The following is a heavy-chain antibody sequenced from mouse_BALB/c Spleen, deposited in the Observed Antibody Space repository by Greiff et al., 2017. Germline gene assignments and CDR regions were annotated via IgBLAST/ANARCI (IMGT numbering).Heavy chain of an antibody. Sequence: DVEVVESGGGLVKPGGSLKLSCAASGFTFSDYYMYWVRQTPEKRLEWVATISDGGSYTYYPDSVKGRFTISRDNAKNNLYLQMSSLKSEDTAMYYCARDIYYYGSSSFAYWGQGTLVTVSA. V-gene: IGHV5-4*02. CDR1: GFTFSDYY. D-gene: IGHD1-1*01. CDR2: ISDGGSYT. CDR3: ARDIYYYGSSSFAY. J-gene: IGHJ3*01.